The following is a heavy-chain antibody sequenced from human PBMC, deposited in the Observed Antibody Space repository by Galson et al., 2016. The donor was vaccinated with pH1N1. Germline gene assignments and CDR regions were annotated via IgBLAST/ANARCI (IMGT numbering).Heavy chain of an antibody. CDR2: IFYFGST. V-gene: IGHV4-61*01. Sequence: SETLSLTCIVSGGSVSSGSYYWSWIRQPPGKGLEWIGYIFYFGSTKYNPSLKSRVTISIDASKNQFSLKLTSVTAADTAIYYCARDPVGDNPYINYYGSWGQGTLVTVSS. J-gene: IGHJ4*02. CDR1: GGSVSSGSYY. CDR3: ARDPVGDNPYINYYGS. D-gene: IGHD3-10*01.